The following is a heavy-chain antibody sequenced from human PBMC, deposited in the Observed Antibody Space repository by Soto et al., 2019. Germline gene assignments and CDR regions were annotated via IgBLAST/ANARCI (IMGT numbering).Heavy chain of an antibody. J-gene: IGHJ1*01. CDR3: ARGLWIAVVPAEFY. CDR1: GYTFTSYD. D-gene: IGHD2-2*01. V-gene: IGHV1-8*01. Sequence: GASVKVSCKASGYTFTSYDINWVRQATGQGLEWMGWMNPNSGNTGYAQKFQGRVTMTRNTSISTAYMELSSLRPEDTAVYYCARGLWIAVVPAEFYCGQGTLVTVSS. CDR2: MNPNSGNT.